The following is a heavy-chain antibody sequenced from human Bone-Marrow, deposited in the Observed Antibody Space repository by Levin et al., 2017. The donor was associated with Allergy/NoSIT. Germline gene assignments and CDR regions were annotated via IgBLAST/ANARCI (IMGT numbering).Heavy chain of an antibody. V-gene: IGHV1-2*02. CDR1: GYTFTGYY. J-gene: IGHJ1*01. Sequence: GESLKISCKASGYTFTGYYMHWVRQAPGQGLEWMGWINPNSGGTNYAQKFQGRVTMTRDTSISTAYMELSRLRSDDTAVYYCSREREGISAAGTRYFQHWGQGTLVTVSS. CDR2: INPNSGGT. D-gene: IGHD6-13*01. CDR3: SREREGISAAGTRYFQH.